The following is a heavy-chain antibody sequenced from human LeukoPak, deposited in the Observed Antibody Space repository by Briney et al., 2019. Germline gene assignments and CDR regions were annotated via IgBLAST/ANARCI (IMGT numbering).Heavy chain of an antibody. D-gene: IGHD3-3*01. J-gene: IGHJ4*02. CDR2: ISYDGSNK. V-gene: IGHV3-30*04. Sequence: PGGSLRLSCAASGFTFSSYAMHWVRQAPGKGLEWVAVISYDGSNKYYADSVKGRFTISRDNSKNTLYLQMNSLRAEDTAVYYCARDRGHYDFWSGYTWGQGTLVTVSS. CDR3: ARDRGHYDFWSGYT. CDR1: GFTFSSYA.